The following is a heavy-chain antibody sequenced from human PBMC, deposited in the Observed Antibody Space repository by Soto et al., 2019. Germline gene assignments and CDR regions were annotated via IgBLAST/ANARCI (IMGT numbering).Heavy chain of an antibody. CDR2: IRSKANSYAT. Sequence: AGGSLRLSCAASGVTFSGSAMHWVRQASGKGLEWVGRIRSKANSYATAYAASVKGRFTISRDDSKNTAYLQMNSLKTEDTAVYYWTRKPAAGYYYGMDVWGQGTTVTVSS. V-gene: IGHV3-73*01. CDR1: GVTFSGSA. CDR3: TRKPAAGYYYGMDV. J-gene: IGHJ6*02. D-gene: IGHD6-13*01.